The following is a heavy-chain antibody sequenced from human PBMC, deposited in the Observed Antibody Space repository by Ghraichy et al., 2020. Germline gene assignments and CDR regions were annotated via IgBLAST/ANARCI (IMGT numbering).Heavy chain of an antibody. Sequence: GGSLRLSCAASGFSFNIYWMTWVRQAPGKGLEYVAVLNEDGSEKYYVDSVRGRFTISRDNDKNSLHLQMNSLRVEDVAVYYCATGNNARGGSDYWGQGTLVTVSS. J-gene: IGHJ4*02. V-gene: IGHV3-7*01. CDR1: GFSFNIYW. D-gene: IGHD4-23*01. CDR2: LNEDGSEK. CDR3: ATGNNARGGSDY.